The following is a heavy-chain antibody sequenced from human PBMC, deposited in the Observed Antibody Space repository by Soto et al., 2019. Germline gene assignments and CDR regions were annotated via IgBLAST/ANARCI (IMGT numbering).Heavy chain of an antibody. D-gene: IGHD3-22*01. Sequence: PGGSLRLSCAASGFTFSSYAMSWVRQAPGKGLEWVSAISGSGGSTYYADSVKGRFTISRDNSKNTLYLQMNSLRAEDTAVCYCAKGYYYDSSGRFDYWGQGTLVTVSS. CDR1: GFTFSSYA. CDR2: ISGSGGST. CDR3: AKGYYYDSSGRFDY. V-gene: IGHV3-23*01. J-gene: IGHJ4*02.